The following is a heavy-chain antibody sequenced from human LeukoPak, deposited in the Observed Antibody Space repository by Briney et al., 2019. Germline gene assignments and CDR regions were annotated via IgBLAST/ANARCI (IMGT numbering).Heavy chain of an antibody. D-gene: IGHD2-2*01. CDR1: GYTFSDYA. Sequence: ASVKVSCKASGYTFSDYAIHWVRQAPGQRLEWVGWIDAGNGNTRYSQKFQGRVTITRDTSTNTAYIELRILRSEDTAMYYCARGSTSDWPLDHWGQETLLTISS. CDR3: ARGSTSDWPLDH. V-gene: IGHV1-3*01. CDR2: IDAGNGNT. J-gene: IGHJ4*02.